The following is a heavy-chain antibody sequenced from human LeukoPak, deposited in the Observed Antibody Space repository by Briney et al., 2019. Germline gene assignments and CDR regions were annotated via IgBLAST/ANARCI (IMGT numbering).Heavy chain of an antibody. Sequence: GSLRLSCAVAGFTFSSYDMSWVRQAPGKGLEWIGTISHSGSTEYNPSLKSRVAIFGDTSKNQFSLILHSVAAADTAVYYCARRSEFDNTHYHYFDYWGQGALVTVSS. CDR1: GFTFSSYD. D-gene: IGHD2-15*01. J-gene: IGHJ4*02. CDR3: ARRSEFDNTHYHYFDY. CDR2: ISHSGST. V-gene: IGHV4-59*08.